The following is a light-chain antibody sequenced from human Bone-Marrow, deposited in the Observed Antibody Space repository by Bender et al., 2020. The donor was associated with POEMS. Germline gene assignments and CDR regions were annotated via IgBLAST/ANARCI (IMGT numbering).Light chain of an antibody. CDR2: SSH. CDR1: SSNIGAHA. J-gene: IGLJ1*01. V-gene: IGLV1-44*01. CDR3: CSYTSNTPYV. Sequence: QSVLTQPPSASGTPGQRVTISCSGGSSNIGAHAVNWYQHLPGTAPKLLIYSSHRRPSEVPDRFSGSRSGTSASLAISGLQSEDEADYYCCSYTSNTPYVFGTGTKVTVL.